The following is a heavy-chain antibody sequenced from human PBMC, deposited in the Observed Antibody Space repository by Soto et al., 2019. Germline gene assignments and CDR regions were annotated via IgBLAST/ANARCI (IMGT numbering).Heavy chain of an antibody. CDR1: GYTFTSYG. CDR2: ISAYNGNT. V-gene: IGHV1-18*01. J-gene: IGHJ4*02. Sequence: QVQLVQSGAEVKKPGASVKVSCKASGYTFTSYGISWVRQAPGQGLEWMGWISAYNGNTNYAQKXXXXXXXXXXXXXXXXXXXXXXXXXXXXXXXXXXXXXXXXXIDYWGQGTLVTVSS. CDR3: XXXXXXXXIDY.